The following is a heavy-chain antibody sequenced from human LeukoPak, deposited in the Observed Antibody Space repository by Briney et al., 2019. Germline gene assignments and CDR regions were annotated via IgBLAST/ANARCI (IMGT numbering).Heavy chain of an antibody. CDR2: IKQDGSEK. CDR1: GFTFSSYW. J-gene: IGHJ6*03. CDR3: AKVFPGNYYYYMDV. Sequence: GGSLRLSCAASGFTFSSYWMSWVRQAPGKGLEWVANIKQDGSEKYYVDSVKGRFTISRDNAKNSLYLQMNSLRAEDTAVYYCAKVFPGNYYYYMDVWGKGTTVTVSS. V-gene: IGHV3-7*01.